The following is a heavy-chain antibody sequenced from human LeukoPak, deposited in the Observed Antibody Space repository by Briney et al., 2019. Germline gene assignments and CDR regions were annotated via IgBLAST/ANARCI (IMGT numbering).Heavy chain of an antibody. CDR1: GGTFSSYA. J-gene: IGHJ3*02. D-gene: IGHD3-16*01. CDR3: ARSDAQLGNDAFDI. V-gene: IGHV1-18*01. Sequence: ASVKVSCKASGGTFSSYAISWVRQAPGQGLEWMGWISAYNGNTNYAQKLQGRVTMTTDTSTSTAYMELRSLRSDDTAVYYCARSDAQLGNDAFDIWGQGTMVTVSS. CDR2: ISAYNGNT.